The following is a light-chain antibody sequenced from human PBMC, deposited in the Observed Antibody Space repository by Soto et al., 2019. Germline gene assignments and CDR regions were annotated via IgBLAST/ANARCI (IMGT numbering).Light chain of an antibody. Sequence: EIVLTQSPGTLSLSPGERATLSCRASQSVSSSYLAWYQQTPGQAPRLLVYDTSYRATGVPDRFSGSGSGTDFTPTISRLEPEDFAVYYCQYSGSASGWTFDRGTKVDIK. V-gene: IGKV3-20*01. CDR1: QSVSSSY. CDR3: QYSGSASGWT. J-gene: IGKJ1*01. CDR2: DTS.